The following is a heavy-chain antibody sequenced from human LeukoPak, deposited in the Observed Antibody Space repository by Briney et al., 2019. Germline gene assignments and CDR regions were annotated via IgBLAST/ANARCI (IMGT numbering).Heavy chain of an antibody. CDR2: ISGSGGST. V-gene: IGHV3-23*01. CDR3: AKDYYDSSGYYDRAFDI. D-gene: IGHD3-22*01. Sequence: PGGSLRLSCAASGFTFSSYAMSWVRQAPGKGLEWVSAISGSGGSTYYADSVKGRFTISRDNSKNTLYLQMNSLRAEDTAVYYCAKDYYDSSGYYDRAFDIWGQGTMVTVSS. J-gene: IGHJ3*02. CDR1: GFTFSSYA.